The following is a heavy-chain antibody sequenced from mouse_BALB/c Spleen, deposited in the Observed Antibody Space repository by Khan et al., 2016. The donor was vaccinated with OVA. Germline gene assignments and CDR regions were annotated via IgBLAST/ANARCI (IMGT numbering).Heavy chain of an antibody. D-gene: IGHD3-1*01. J-gene: IGHJ3*01. V-gene: IGHV14-1*02. CDR3: ARSGYEAWFAY. CDR2: IDPANGNT. CDR1: GFNIKDYY. Sequence: VQLKESGAELVRPGALVKLSCKASGFNIKDYYMHWVKQRPEQGLEWIGWIDPANGNTIYDPKFQGKASITADTSSNTAYLQLSSLTSEDTAVYYCARSGYEAWFAYWGQGTLVTVSA.